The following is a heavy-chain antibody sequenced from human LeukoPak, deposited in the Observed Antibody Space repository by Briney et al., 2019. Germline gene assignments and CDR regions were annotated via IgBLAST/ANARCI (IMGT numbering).Heavy chain of an antibody. J-gene: IGHJ4*02. D-gene: IGHD2-2*01. Sequence: ASVKVSCKASGYTFTSYGISWVRQAPGQGLEWMGWISAYNGNTNYAQKLQGRVTMTTDTSTSTAYMELRSLRPDDTAVYYCARVSFGLVPTTKPFDYWGQGTLVTVSS. V-gene: IGHV1-18*01. CDR3: ARVSFGLVPTTKPFDY. CDR1: GYTFTSYG. CDR2: ISAYNGNT.